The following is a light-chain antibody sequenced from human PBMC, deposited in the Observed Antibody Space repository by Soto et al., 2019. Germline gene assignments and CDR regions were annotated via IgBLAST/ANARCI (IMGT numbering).Light chain of an antibody. CDR3: QQYNNWPWT. CDR1: QGIGST. Sequence: EIVLTQSPAALSVSPGERVTLSCRASQGIGSTLAWYQQKPGQTPRLLIYDSSTRATGIPARFSGSGSGTDFTLTISSLQSEDFAVYYCQQYNNWPWTFGQGTKVDIK. J-gene: IGKJ1*01. CDR2: DSS. V-gene: IGKV3-15*01.